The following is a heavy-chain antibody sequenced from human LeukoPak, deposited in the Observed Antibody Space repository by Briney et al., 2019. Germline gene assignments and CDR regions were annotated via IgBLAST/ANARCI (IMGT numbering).Heavy chain of an antibody. CDR2: INHSGST. CDR1: GGSFSGYY. Sequence: SETLSLTCAVYGGSFSGYYWSWIRQPPGKGLEWIGEINHSGSTNYNPSLKSRVTMSVDTSKNQFSLKLSSVTAADTAVYYCARDERTYYYDSSAYSYYYYYMDVWGKGTTVTISS. D-gene: IGHD3-22*01. V-gene: IGHV4-34*01. J-gene: IGHJ6*03. CDR3: ARDERTYYYDSSAYSYYYYYMDV.